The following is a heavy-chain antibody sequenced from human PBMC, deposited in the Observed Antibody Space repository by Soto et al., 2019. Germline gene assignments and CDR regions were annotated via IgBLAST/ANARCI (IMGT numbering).Heavy chain of an antibody. Sequence: QVEVVESGGGVVQPGRSLRLSCAGSGFIFNSYGMHWVRQPPGKGLDWVAFTSYDGINTYYADSVKGRFTMSRDNFKNTLSLKMNSLRLDDTALYYCAKDRDSGSYYGRYAFDIWSQGTMVIVSS. J-gene: IGHJ3*02. CDR3: AKDRDSGSYYGRYAFDI. CDR1: GFIFNSYG. V-gene: IGHV3-30*18. D-gene: IGHD1-26*01. CDR2: TSYDGINT.